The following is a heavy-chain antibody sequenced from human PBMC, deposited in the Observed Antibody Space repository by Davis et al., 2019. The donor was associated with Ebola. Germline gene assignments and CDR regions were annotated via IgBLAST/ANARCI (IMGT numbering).Heavy chain of an antibody. CDR3: AREGVAAAGTCFYYYYYGMDV. V-gene: IGHV3-48*02. CDR2: ISSSSSTI. D-gene: IGHD6-13*01. Sequence: GGSLRLSCAASGFTFSSYSMNWVRQAPGKGLEWVSYISSSSSTIYYADSVKGRFTIFRDNAKNSLYLQMNSLRDEDTAVYYCAREGVAAAGTCFYYYYYGMDVWGQGTTVTVSS. CDR1: GFTFSSYS. J-gene: IGHJ6*02.